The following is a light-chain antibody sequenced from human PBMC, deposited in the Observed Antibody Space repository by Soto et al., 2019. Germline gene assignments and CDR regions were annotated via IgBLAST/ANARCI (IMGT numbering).Light chain of an antibody. CDR1: QSVSSN. CDR2: GAS. J-gene: IGKJ5*01. V-gene: IGKV3D-15*01. Sequence: EIVMTQSPATLSVSPGERATLSCRASQSVSSNLAWYQQKPGQAPRLLIYGASSRATGIPDRFSGSGSGTEFTLTISSLQSEDFAVYYCQQYNNWPPTITFGQGTRLEI. CDR3: QQYNNWPPTIT.